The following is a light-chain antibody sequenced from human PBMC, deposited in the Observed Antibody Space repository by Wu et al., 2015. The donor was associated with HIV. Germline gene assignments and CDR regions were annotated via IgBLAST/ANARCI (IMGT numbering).Light chain of an antibody. J-gene: IGKJ4*01. Sequence: DIQMTQSPSSVSASVGDRVTITCRASQSISNWLAWYQQKPGEAPNLLVYGASNLQTDVPLRFSGSRSETDFTLTISSLQPEDFATYYCQQAYSFPPTFGGGTKVEIK. V-gene: IGKV1-12*01. CDR2: GAS. CDR1: QSISNW. CDR3: QQAYSFPPT.